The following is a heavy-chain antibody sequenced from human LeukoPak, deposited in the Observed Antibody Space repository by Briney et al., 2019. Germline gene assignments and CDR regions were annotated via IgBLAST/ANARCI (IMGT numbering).Heavy chain of an antibody. D-gene: IGHD5-12*01. J-gene: IGHJ4*02. CDR1: GFTFSSYW. V-gene: IGHV3-74*01. CDR2: INIDGSTS. CDR3: ARASALATPPFAY. Sequence: GGSLRLSCAASGFTFSSYWMHWVRQAPGKGLVWVSRINIDGSTSNYADSVKGRFTISRDNAKNAVYLQISSLRVEDTAVYYCARASALATPPFAYWGQGTLVTVSS.